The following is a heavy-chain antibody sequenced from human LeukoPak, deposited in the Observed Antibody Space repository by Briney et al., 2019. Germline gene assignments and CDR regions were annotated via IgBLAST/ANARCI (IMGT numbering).Heavy chain of an antibody. CDR2: ISSSSSII. D-gene: IGHD3-10*01. CDR3: VYGSGSLGVY. Sequence: GGSLRLSCEASGFTFSSFTMNWVRQAPGKGLEWVSYISSSSSIIYYRDSVKGRFSISRDNAKNSLYLQMNSPRDEDTAVYYCVYGSGSLGVYWGQATLVTVSS. CDR1: GFTFSSFT. V-gene: IGHV3-48*02. J-gene: IGHJ4*02.